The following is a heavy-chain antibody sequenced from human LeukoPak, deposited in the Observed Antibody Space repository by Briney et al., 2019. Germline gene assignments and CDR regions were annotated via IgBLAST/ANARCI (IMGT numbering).Heavy chain of an antibody. CDR2: INWNGGST. CDR3: ATSSDGSGSSDYYYYYMDV. D-gene: IGHD3-10*01. Sequence: GGSLRLSCAASGSTFDDYGMSWVRQAPGKGLEWVSGINWNGGSTGYADSVKGRFTISRDNAKNSLYLQMNSLRAEDTALYYCATSSDGSGSSDYYYYYMDVWGKGTTVTVSS. J-gene: IGHJ6*03. CDR1: GSTFDDYG. V-gene: IGHV3-20*04.